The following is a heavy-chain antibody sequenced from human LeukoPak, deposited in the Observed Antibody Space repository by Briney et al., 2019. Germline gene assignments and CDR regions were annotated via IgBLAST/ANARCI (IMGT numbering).Heavy chain of an antibody. CDR2: INHSGST. D-gene: IGHD2-21*02. CDR1: GGSFSGYY. CDR3: ARGVVVTAIPYFDY. J-gene: IGHJ4*02. Sequence: SETLSLTCAVYGGSFSGYYWSWIRQPPGTGLEWIGEINHSGSTNYNPSLKSRVTISVDTSKNQFSLKLSSVTAADTAVYYCARGVVVTAIPYFDYWGQGTLVTVSS. V-gene: IGHV4-34*01.